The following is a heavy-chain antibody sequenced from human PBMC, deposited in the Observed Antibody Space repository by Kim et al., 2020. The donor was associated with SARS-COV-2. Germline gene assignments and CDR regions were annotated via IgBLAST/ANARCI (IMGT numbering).Heavy chain of an antibody. D-gene: IGHD3-10*01. J-gene: IGHJ4*02. CDR2: MNAETGNT. V-gene: IGHV1-8*01. Sequence: ASVKVSCKTSGYSFMKHDINWVRQVSGQGLEWMGWMNAETGNTGIAQKFQGRVTMTKDTSITTAYLELSRLAFDDTAVYYCARRAEDYGSGAYAYFDFWGQGSLVTVSS. CDR1: GYSFMKHD. CDR3: ARRAEDYGSGAYAYFDF.